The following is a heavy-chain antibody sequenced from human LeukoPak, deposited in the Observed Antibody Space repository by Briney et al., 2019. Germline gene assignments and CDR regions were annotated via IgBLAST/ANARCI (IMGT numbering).Heavy chain of an antibody. Sequence: SETLSLTCTVSGGSISSSSYYWGWIRQPPGKGLEWIGCIYYNGSTYYNPSLKSRVTISVDTSKNQFSLKLSSVTAADTAVYYCAIRGITGTIGYVDYWGQGTLVTVSS. CDR1: GGSISSSSYY. CDR2: IYYNGST. V-gene: IGHV4-39*01. D-gene: IGHD1-20*01. CDR3: AIRGITGTIGYVDY. J-gene: IGHJ4*02.